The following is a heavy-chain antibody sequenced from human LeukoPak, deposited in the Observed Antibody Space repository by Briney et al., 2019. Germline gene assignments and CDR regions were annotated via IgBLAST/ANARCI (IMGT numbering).Heavy chain of an antibody. J-gene: IGHJ4*02. D-gene: IGHD6-19*01. V-gene: IGHV1-46*01. Sequence: GASVKVSCKASGYTFTSYYMHWVRQAPGQGLEWMGIINPSGGSTSYAQKFQGRVTMTRDMSTSTVYMELSSLRSEDTAVYYCAYSSGWYQGVDYWGQGTLVTVSS. CDR3: AYSSGWYQGVDY. CDR1: GYTFTSYY. CDR2: INPSGGST.